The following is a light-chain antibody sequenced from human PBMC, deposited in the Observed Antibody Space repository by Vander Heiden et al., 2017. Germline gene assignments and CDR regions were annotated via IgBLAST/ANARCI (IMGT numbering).Light chain of an antibody. CDR1: SLRSSY. V-gene: IGLV3-19*01. CDR3: NSRDSSGNHLGVV. CDR2: GKN. J-gene: IGLJ2*01. Sequence: SSERTQDPAVSVALGQTVRITCQGISLRSSYASWYQQKPGQAPVLVIYGKNNRPAGIPDRFSGSISGNTASLTITGAQAEDEADYYCNSRDSSGNHLGVVFGGGTKLTVL.